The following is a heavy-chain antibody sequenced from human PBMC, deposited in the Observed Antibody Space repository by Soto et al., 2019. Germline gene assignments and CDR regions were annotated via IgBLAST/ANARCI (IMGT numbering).Heavy chain of an antibody. CDR2: INAGNGNT. CDR3: ARDPSYYGMYV. V-gene: IGHV1-3*05. Sequence: QVQLVQSGAEEKKPGASVKVSCKASGYTFTSYAMHWVRKAPAQRLEWMGWINAGNGNTKYSQKFHGRVTITRDTSASTAYMELSSLRSEDTAVNYCARDPSYYGMYVSGQGTTVTVSS. J-gene: IGHJ6*02. CDR1: GYTFTSYA.